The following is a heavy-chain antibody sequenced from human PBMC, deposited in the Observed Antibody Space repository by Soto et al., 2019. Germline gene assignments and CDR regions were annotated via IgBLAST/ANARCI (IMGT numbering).Heavy chain of an antibody. CDR3: ARETEAFDC. CDR2: ISYDGSNK. CDR1: GFTFSSYA. Sequence: QVQLVESGGGVVQPGRSLRLSCVASGFTFSSYAMHWVRQAPGKGLEWVAVISYDGSNKYYADSVKGRFTISRDSSKNTLYLQMNSLRAEETAVYYCARETEAFDCWGQGTLVTVSS. J-gene: IGHJ4*02. D-gene: IGHD1-1*01. V-gene: IGHV3-30-3*01.